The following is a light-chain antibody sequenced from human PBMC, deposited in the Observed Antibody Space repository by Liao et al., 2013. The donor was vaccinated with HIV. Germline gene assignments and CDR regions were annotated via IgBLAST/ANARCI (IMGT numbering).Light chain of an antibody. Sequence: SYVLTQPPSVSVAPGKTAGISCGGNNVGSTSVHWYQQKPGQAPVLVIYYDSDRPSGIPERFSGSKSGTTATLTISRVEAGDEADYYCQLWDSSSDHPYVFGTGTQVTVL. CDR3: QLWDSSSDHPYV. J-gene: IGLJ1*01. CDR2: YDS. CDR1: NVGSTS. V-gene: IGLV3-21*01.